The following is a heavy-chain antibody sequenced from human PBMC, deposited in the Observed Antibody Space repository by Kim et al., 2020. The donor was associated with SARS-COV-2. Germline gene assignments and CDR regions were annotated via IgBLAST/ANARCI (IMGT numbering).Heavy chain of an antibody. D-gene: IGHD3-10*01. CDR2: VYYSGST. J-gene: IGHJ4*03. CDR1: GDSISSGTYY. V-gene: IGHV4-39*07. CDR3: AKEFYSGTFYNPIHY. Sequence: SETLSLTCTVSGDSISSGTYYWAWIRQPPGKGLEWIGCVYYSGSTYSNPALQSRVIISIDTSKNHFSLKLAAVTAADTAVYFCAKEFYSGTFYNPIHYWGHRILGTVSS.